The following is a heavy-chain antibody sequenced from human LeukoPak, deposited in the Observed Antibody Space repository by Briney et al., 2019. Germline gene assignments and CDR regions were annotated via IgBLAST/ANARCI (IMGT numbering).Heavy chain of an antibody. CDR2: IYPGDSDT. D-gene: IGHD2-2*01. V-gene: IGHV5-51*01. CDR3: ARPPGRCSSTSCPIKA. J-gene: IGHJ5*02. Sequence: GESLKISCKGSGYSFTSYWIGWVRQMPRKGLEWMGIIYPGDSDTRYSPSFQGQVTISADKSISTAYLQWSSLKASDTAMYYCARPPGRCSSTSCPIKAWGQGTLVTVSS. CDR1: GYSFTSYW.